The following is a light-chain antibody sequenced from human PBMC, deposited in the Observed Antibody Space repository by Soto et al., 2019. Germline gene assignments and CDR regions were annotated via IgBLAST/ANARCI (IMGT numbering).Light chain of an antibody. CDR3: QQYSSSTT. J-gene: IGKJ4*02. Sequence: IVMTQSPISLPVTPGEPASVSCRSSQSLLHSNGDTDVEWYFQKAGQSPQLLICLRSRRAAGVPDRFSGGGSGTDFTLTISSLHPDYFACYYCQQYSSSTTFGGGTKVDIK. CDR2: LRS. CDR1: QSLLHSNGDTD. V-gene: IGKV2-28*01.